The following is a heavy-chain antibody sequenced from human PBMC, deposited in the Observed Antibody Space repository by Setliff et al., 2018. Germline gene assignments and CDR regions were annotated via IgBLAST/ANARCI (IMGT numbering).Heavy chain of an antibody. CDR3: ARTSTYVLGSGSYWDRWFDP. CDR2: IYYTGKT. Sequence: SETLSLTCTVSGDSLSGANYFWSWIRHLPGKGLQWLGHIYYTGKTYYNPSLKSRLEMSVDTSKREFALRLSSVTAADTAVYYCARTSTYVLGSGSYWDRWFDPWSQGTLVTVSS. V-gene: IGHV4-30-4*02. CDR1: GDSLSGANYF. J-gene: IGHJ5*02. D-gene: IGHD3-10*01.